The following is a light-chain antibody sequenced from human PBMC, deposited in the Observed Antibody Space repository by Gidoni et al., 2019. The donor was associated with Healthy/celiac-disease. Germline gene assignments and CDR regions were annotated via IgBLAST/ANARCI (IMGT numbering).Light chain of an antibody. V-gene: IGKV2D-29*01. CDR1: QSLLHSDGKTY. CDR3: MQRIQRRRRT. CDR2: EVS. J-gene: IGKJ2*01. Sequence: IVLTQTPLSLSVTPGQPASISCKSSQSLLHSDGKTYLYWHLQKPSHPPQLLISEVSDWFAGVPDRYSVSGSGTDITLKISRGEAEDVEVAFYMQRIQRRRRTFGQGTKLEIK.